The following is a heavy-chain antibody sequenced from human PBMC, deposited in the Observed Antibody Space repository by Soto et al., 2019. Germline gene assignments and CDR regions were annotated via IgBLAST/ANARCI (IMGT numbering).Heavy chain of an antibody. CDR2: IYYSGTT. CDR1: GGSISSYY. CDR3: ARHVPYCSDSSHCAYGLDV. D-gene: IGHD2-15*01. Sequence: QVQLQESGPGLVRPSETLSLICTVSGGSISSYYWSWIRQPPGKGLEWIGYIYYSGTTRYNPSLKSRVTISVDTSKNQFSLKLSSLTAAGTAVYHCARHVPYCSDSSHCAYGLDVWGQGTTVTVSS. V-gene: IGHV4-59*08. J-gene: IGHJ6*02.